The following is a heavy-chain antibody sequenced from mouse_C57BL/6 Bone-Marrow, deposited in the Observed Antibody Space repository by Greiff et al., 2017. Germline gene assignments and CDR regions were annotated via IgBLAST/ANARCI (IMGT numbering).Heavy chain of an antibody. Sequence: QVQLQQSGAELARPGASVKLSCKASGYTFTSYGISWVKQRTGQGLEWIGEIYPRSGNTYYNEKFKGKATLTADKSSSTAYMELRSLTSEDSAVYFCARRTMVTTSYWYYDVWGTGTTVTVSS. D-gene: IGHD2-2*01. V-gene: IGHV1-81*01. CDR1: GYTFTSYG. CDR3: ARRTMVTTSYWYYDV. CDR2: IYPRSGNT. J-gene: IGHJ1*03.